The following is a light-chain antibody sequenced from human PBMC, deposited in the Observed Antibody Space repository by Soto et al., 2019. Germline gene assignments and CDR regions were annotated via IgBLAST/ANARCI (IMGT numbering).Light chain of an antibody. CDR1: QSVTSN. J-gene: IGKJ1*01. CDR3: QQYSNWPRT. Sequence: EIVMTQSPATLSVSPGERATLSCRASQSVTSNLAWYHQKPGQAPRLLIYGAFTRATDIPARFSGSGSGTEFTLTISSLQSEDFAVYYCQQYSNWPRTFGQGTKVDIK. V-gene: IGKV3D-15*01. CDR2: GAF.